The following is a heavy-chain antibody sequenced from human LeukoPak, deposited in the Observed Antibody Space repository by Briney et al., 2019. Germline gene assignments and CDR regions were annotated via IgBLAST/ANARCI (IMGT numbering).Heavy chain of an antibody. CDR2: ISWNSGSI. CDR1: GFTFDDYA. V-gene: IGHV3-9*01. Sequence: GRSLRLSCAASGFTFDDYAMHWVRHAPGKGLEWVSGISWNSGSIGYADSVKGRLTISRDNAKNSLYLQMNSLRAEDTALYYCAKDRYSSGYYYLDYWGQGTLVTVSS. D-gene: IGHD3-22*01. CDR3: AKDRYSSGYYYLDY. J-gene: IGHJ4*02.